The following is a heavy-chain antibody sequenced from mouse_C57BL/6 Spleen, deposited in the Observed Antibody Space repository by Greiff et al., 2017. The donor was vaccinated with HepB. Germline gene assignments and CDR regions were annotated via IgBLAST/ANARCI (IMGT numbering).Heavy chain of an antibody. CDR2: INPNNGGT. V-gene: IGHV1-18*01. D-gene: IGHD2-4*01. CDR1: GYTFTDYN. J-gene: IGHJ3*01. Sequence: EVQGVESGPELVKPGASVKIPCKASGYTFTDYNMDWVKQSHGKSLEWIGDINPNNGGTIYNQKFKGKATLTVDKSSSTAYMELRSLTSEDTAVYYCARKGAIYYDYDPFAYWGQGTLVTVSA. CDR3: ARKGAIYYDYDPFAY.